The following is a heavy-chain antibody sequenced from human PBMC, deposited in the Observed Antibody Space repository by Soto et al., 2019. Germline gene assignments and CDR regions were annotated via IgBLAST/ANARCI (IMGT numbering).Heavy chain of an antibody. Sequence: EVQLVESGGGLVKPGGSLRLSCAASGFTFSSYSMNWVRQAPGKGLEWVSSISSSSSYIYYADSVKGRFTISRDNATKALYLQMNSLRAEDTAVYYCARVFSTATRYFDLWGRGTLVTVSS. CDR1: GFTFSSYS. J-gene: IGHJ2*01. D-gene: IGHD4-17*01. V-gene: IGHV3-21*01. CDR3: ARVFSTATRYFDL. CDR2: ISSSSSYI.